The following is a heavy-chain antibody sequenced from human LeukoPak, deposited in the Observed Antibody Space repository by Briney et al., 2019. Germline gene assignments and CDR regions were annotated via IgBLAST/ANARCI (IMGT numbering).Heavy chain of an antibody. CDR2: ISPYNGNT. CDR1: AYSFISSI. Sequence: ASVKVSFKCSAYSFISSIHSWARDAPGQGLEWMGWISPYNGNTNYAQNLQGRVTMTTDTSTNTTYMELRSLRSDDTAVYYCGTDGYDDDGWVHHWGQGTLVIVSS. CDR3: GTDGYDDDGWVHH. J-gene: IGHJ5*02. D-gene: IGHD3-16*01. V-gene: IGHV1-18*01.